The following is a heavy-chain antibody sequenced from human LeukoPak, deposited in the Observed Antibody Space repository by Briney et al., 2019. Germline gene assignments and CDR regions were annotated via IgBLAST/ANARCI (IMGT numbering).Heavy chain of an antibody. CDR3: ARDNSAPTWYFDL. D-gene: IGHD3-10*01. CDR2: IDSDTYGNTI. Sequence: PGGSLRLSCAASGFTLSSYSMNWVRQAPGKGLEWISYIDSDTYGNTIYYPHTVKGRFTISRDNAKNSLYLQMDSLRAEDTAVYCCARDNSAPTWYFDLWGRGTLVTVSS. J-gene: IGHJ2*01. V-gene: IGHV3-48*01. CDR1: GFTLSSYS.